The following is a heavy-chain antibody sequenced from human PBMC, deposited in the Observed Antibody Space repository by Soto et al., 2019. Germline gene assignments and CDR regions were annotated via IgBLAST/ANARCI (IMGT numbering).Heavy chain of an antibody. CDR1: GGTLSGSGYY. D-gene: IGHD5-12*01. J-gene: IGHJ4*02. V-gene: IGHV4-39*01. CDR2: IYYSGST. CDR3: AGHPIGYSGYDSDY. Sequence: SVTLCLTCPVAGGTLSGSGYYWGRISQPPGKGLEWIGSIYYSGSTYYNPSLKSRVTISVDTSKNQFSLKLSSVTAADTAVYYCAGHPIGYSGYDSDYWGQGTLVTVSS.